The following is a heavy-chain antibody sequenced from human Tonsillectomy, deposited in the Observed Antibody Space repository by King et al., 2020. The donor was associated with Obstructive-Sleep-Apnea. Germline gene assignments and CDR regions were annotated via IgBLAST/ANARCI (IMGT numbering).Heavy chain of an antibody. D-gene: IGHD4-17*01. CDR2: IYYSGST. Sequence: VQLQESGPGLVKPSQTLSLTCAVSGGSISSGAYSWSWIRQPPGKGLEWIGYIYYSGSTYYNPSLRSRVTISVDTSKNQFSLKLSSVTAADTAVYYWARGGDYGDYRTAVGADYWGQGTLVTVSS. CDR1: GGSISSGAYS. CDR3: ARGGDYGDYRTAVGADY. V-gene: IGHV4-30-4*07. J-gene: IGHJ4*02.